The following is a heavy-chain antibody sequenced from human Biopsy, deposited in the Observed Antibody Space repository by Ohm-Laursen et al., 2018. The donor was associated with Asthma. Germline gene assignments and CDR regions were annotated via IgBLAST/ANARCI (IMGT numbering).Heavy chain of an antibody. CDR3: ARTTYGDDGFDP. CDR1: GGSINIGDYY. V-gene: IGHV4-31*03. D-gene: IGHD4-17*01. CDR2: IYYSGST. J-gene: IGHJ6*02. Sequence: SQTLSLTCTVSGGSINIGDYYWSWIRQHPVKGLEWIGYIYYSGSTYYNPSLKSRVSISLDTSKNQFSLSLTSVTAADTAVYYCARTTYGDDGFDPWGQGTTVTVSS.